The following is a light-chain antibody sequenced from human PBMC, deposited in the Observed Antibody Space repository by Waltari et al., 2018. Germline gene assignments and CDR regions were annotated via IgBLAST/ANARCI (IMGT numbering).Light chain of an antibody. CDR1: QRVSSSY. CDR3: QQYGSSPRT. J-gene: IGKJ1*01. V-gene: IGKV3-20*01. Sequence: EIVLPQSPVPLSLSPGERATLSCRASQRVSSSYLPCYQQKPGQAPRLLIYGASSRATGIPDRFSGSGSGTDFTLTISRLEPEDFAVYYCQQYGSSPRTFGQGTKVEIK. CDR2: GAS.